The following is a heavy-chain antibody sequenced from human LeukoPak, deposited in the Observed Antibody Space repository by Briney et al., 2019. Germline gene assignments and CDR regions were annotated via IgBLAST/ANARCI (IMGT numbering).Heavy chain of an antibody. D-gene: IGHD3-22*01. Sequence: PGGSLRLSCAASGFTFSSYAMSWVRQAPGKGLEWVSAISGSGGSTYYADSVKGRFTISRDNSKNTLYLQMNSLRAEDTAVYYCANYDSSGYYLHSFDYWGQGTLVTVSS. J-gene: IGHJ4*02. CDR2: ISGSGGST. V-gene: IGHV3-23*01. CDR1: GFTFSSYA. CDR3: ANYDSSGYYLHSFDY.